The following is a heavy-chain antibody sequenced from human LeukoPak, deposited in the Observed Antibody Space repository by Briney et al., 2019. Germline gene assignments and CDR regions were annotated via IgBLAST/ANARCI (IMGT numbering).Heavy chain of an antibody. CDR1: GFTFSRYW. V-gene: IGHV3-7*01. J-gene: IGHJ4*02. CDR2: IKQDGGEK. Sequence: GGSLRLSCAASGFTFSRYWMSWVRQAPGKGQEWVANIKQDGGEKYYVDSVKGRFTISRDNAKNSLYLQMNSLRAEDTAVYYCARDSSLWHFDYWGQGTLVTVSS. D-gene: IGHD2/OR15-2a*01. CDR3: ARDSSLWHFDY.